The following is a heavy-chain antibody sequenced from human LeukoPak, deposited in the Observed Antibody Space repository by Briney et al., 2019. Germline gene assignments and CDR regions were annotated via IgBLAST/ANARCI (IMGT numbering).Heavy chain of an antibody. D-gene: IGHD5-24*01. CDR1: GGTFSSYG. CDR2: IIPIFRTT. J-gene: IGHJ4*02. CDR3: ARSQRAGYNVYHFDY. V-gene: IGHV1-69*13. Sequence: SVKVSCKAFGGTFSSYGVSWVRQAPGQGLEWMGGIIPIFRTTTYAQKFRGRVMITADESMSTAYMELSSLRSEDTAVYYCARSQRAGYNVYHFDYWGQGTLVTVSS.